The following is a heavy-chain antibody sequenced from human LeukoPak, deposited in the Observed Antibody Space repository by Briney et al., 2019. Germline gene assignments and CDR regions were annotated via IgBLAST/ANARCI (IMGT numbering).Heavy chain of an antibody. CDR2: ISSSSSYI. CDR1: GFTFSSYS. D-gene: IGHD6-13*01. J-gene: IGHJ5*02. Sequence: GGSLRHSCAASGFTFSSYSINWVRQAPGKGLEWVSSISSSSSYIYYADSVKGRFTISRDNAKNSLYLQMNSLRAEDTAVYYCARTAAASSNWFDPWGQGTLVTVSS. CDR3: ARTAAASSNWFDP. V-gene: IGHV3-21*01.